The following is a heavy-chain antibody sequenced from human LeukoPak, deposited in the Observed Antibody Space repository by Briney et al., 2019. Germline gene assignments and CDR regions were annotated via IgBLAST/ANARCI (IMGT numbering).Heavy chain of an antibody. D-gene: IGHD5-18*01. Sequence: GGSLRLSCAASGFTVSSNYMSWVRQAPGKGLECVSVIYSGGSTYYADSVKGRFTISRDNSKNTLYLQMNSLRDEDTAVYYCARDALPQGYSYGHGYWGQRTLVTVSS. CDR1: GFTVSSNY. J-gene: IGHJ4*02. CDR3: ARDALPQGYSYGHGY. CDR2: IYSGGST. V-gene: IGHV3-53*01.